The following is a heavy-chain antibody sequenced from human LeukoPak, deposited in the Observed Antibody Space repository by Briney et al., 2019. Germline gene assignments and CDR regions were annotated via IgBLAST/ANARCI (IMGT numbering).Heavy chain of an antibody. D-gene: IGHD3-22*01. CDR1: GGTFSSYA. J-gene: IGHJ4*02. CDR2: IIPIFGTA. Sequence: SVKVSCKASGGTFSSYAISWVQQAPGQGLEWMGGIIPIFGTANYAQKFQGRVTITADESTSTAYMELSSLRSEDTAVYYCARDRLEDYYDGSGYPPFDYWGQGTLVTVSS. CDR3: ARDRLEDYYDGSGYPPFDY. V-gene: IGHV1-69*13.